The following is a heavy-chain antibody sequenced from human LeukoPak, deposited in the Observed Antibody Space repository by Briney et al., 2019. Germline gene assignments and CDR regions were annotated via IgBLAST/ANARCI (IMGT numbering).Heavy chain of an antibody. V-gene: IGHV3-15*01. J-gene: IGHJ4*02. CDR1: GFTFSNAW. CDR2: IKSKTDGGTT. D-gene: IGHD3-3*01. CDR3: TTDSLFYDFWSGYYAIDY. Sequence: PGGSLRLSCAASGFTFSNAWMSWVRQAPGKGLEWVGRIKSKTDGGTTDYAAPVKGRFTISRDDSKNTLYLQMNSLKTEDTAVYYCTTDSLFYDFWSGYYAIDYWGQGTLVTVSS.